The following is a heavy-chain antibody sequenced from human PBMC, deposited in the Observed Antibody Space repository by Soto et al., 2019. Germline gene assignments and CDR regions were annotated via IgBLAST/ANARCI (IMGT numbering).Heavy chain of an antibody. J-gene: IGHJ6*02. V-gene: IGHV2-5*02. CDR1: GFSLSTSGVG. Sequence: QITLKESGPTLVKPTQTLTLTCTFSGFSLSTSGVGVGWIRQPPGKALEWLALIYWDDDKRYSPSLKSRLTIANDTSKHQVGLTINNMDPVDTATYYCAHSRCGGDCLQSYSSHYYYGMDVWGQGTTVTVSS. CDR3: AHSRCGGDCLQSYSSHYYYGMDV. CDR2: IYWDDDK. D-gene: IGHD2-21*02.